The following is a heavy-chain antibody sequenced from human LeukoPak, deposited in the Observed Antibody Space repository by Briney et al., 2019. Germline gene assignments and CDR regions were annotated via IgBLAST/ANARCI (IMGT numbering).Heavy chain of an antibody. Sequence: SETLSLTCKVSGYSIGRDYYWAWLRQPPGKGLEWIGSIFHTGRTVYNPSYESRLTTSMDTSKNEFFLRLNSVTAADTAVYFCAIDGGYPTTDEGFDPWGLGTLVTVSS. V-gene: IGHV4-38-2*02. D-gene: IGHD5-12*01. CDR3: AIDGGYPTTDEGFDP. CDR1: GYSIGRDYY. CDR2: IFHTGRT. J-gene: IGHJ5*02.